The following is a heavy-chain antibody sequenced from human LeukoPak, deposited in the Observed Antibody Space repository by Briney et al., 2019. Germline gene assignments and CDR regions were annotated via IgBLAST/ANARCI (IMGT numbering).Heavy chain of an antibody. CDR3: ARVPGNYDFWSGLDI. V-gene: IGHV4-30-2*01. J-gene: IGHJ3*02. CDR2: IYHSGST. Sequence: PSETLSLTCTVSGGSISSGGYYWSWIRQPPGKGLEWIGYIYHSGSTYYNPSLKSRVTISVDRSKNQFSLKLSSVTAADTAVYYCARVPGNYDFWSGLDIWGQGTMVTVSS. CDR1: GGSISSGGYY. D-gene: IGHD3-3*01.